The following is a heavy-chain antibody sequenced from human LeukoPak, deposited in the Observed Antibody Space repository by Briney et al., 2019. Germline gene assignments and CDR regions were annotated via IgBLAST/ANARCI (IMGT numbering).Heavy chain of an antibody. J-gene: IGHJ6*02. Sequence: SETLSLTCAVYGGSFSGYYWSWIRQPPGKGLEWIGEINHSGSTNYNPSLKSRVTISVDTSKNQFSLKLSSVTAADTAVYYCARRGPDGSNYYYYGMDVWGQGTTVTVSS. D-gene: IGHD1-26*01. CDR3: ARRGPDGSNYYYYGMDV. V-gene: IGHV4-34*01. CDR2: INHSGST. CDR1: GGSFSGYY.